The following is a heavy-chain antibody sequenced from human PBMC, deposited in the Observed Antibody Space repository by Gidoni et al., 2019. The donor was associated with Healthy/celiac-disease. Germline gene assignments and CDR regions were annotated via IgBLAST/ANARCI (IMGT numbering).Heavy chain of an antibody. CDR1: GFTFSSYA. J-gene: IGHJ5*02. Sequence: EVQLLESGGGLVQPGGSLRLSCAASGFTFSSYAMSCVRQAPGKGLEWVSAISGSGGRTYYADSVKGRFTISRDNSKNTLYLQMNSLRAEDTAVYYCAKDGGGIVLVPAAMLVRPNNWFDPWGQGTLVTVSS. CDR2: ISGSGGRT. D-gene: IGHD2-2*01. CDR3: AKDGGGIVLVPAAMLVRPNNWFDP. V-gene: IGHV3-23*01.